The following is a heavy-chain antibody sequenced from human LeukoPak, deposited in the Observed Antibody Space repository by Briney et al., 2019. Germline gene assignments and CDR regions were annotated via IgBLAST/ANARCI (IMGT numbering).Heavy chain of an antibody. CDR1: GYTFTSYD. V-gene: IGHV1-8*01. Sequence: ASVKVSCKASGYTFTSYDINWVRQTTGQGLEWMGWMNPNSGNTGYAQKFQGRVTMTRNTSISTAYMELSSLRSEDTAVYYCARGRRLRGWYPNNWFDPWGQGTLVTVSS. D-gene: IGHD6-19*01. J-gene: IGHJ5*02. CDR3: ARGRRLRGWYPNNWFDP. CDR2: MNPNSGNT.